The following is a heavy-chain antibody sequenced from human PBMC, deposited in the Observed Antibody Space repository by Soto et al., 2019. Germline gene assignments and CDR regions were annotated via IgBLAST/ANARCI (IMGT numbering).Heavy chain of an antibody. V-gene: IGHV4-39*01. CDR3: ARLEGLATISYYFDF. J-gene: IGHJ4*02. Sequence: SETLSLTCSVSDDSINSDKYYWGWLRQPPGRGLEWIGSIYYRGNAYYNPSLQTRVTISLDKSKSQFSLKLNSVTAADSAVYFCARLEGLATISYYFDFWGPGALVTVSS. CDR2: IYYRGNA. CDR1: DDSINSDKYY. D-gene: IGHD3-9*01.